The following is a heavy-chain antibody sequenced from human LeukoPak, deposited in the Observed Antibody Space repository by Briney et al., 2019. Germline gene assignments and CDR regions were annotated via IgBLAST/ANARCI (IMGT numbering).Heavy chain of an antibody. V-gene: IGHV3-66*02. CDR1: GLTVSSNY. CDR2: IYSDGST. Sequence: GGSLRLSCAASGLTVSSNYMSWVREAPGKGLEWISVIYSDGSTYYADSVKGRFTISRDNSKNALYFQMTSLRVEDTAVYYCARVWVVGADYYYGMDVWGQGTTVTVSS. CDR3: ARVWVVGADYYYGMDV. J-gene: IGHJ6*02. D-gene: IGHD1-26*01.